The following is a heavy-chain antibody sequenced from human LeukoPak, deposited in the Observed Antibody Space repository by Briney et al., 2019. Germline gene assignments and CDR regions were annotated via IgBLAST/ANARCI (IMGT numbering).Heavy chain of an antibody. CDR3: ARGDIVVVVAATTHFDY. CDR2: IYHTGST. D-gene: IGHD2-15*01. V-gene: IGHV4-59*12. Sequence: SETLSLTCTLSGRSLSDYYWRWIRQSPGKGLEWIGYIYHTGSTSYSPSLKSRVTISADTSQNQFSLKLSSVTAADTAVYYCARGDIVVVVAATTHFDYWGQGTLVTVSS. CDR1: GRSLSDYY. J-gene: IGHJ4*02.